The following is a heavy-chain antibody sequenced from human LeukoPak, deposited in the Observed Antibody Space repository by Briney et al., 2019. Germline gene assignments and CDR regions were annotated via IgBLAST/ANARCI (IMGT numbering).Heavy chain of an antibody. CDR1: GFTFSSYA. D-gene: IGHD1-26*01. CDR3: AKVIIRWELATGFDY. CDR2: ISGSGGST. Sequence: GSLRLSCAASGFTFSSYAMSWVRQAPGKGLEWVSAISGSGGSTYYADSVKGRFTISRDNSKNTLYLQMNSLRAEDTAVYYCAKVIIRWELATGFDYWGQGTLVTVSS. V-gene: IGHV3-23*01. J-gene: IGHJ4*02.